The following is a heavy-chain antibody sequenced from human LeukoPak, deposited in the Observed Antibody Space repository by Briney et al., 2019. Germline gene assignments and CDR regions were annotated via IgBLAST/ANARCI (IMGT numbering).Heavy chain of an antibody. CDR3: ARGYVLRFLEWASYYFDY. J-gene: IGHJ4*02. V-gene: IGHV4-34*01. CDR2: INHSGST. Sequence: PSETLSLTCAVYGGSFSGYYWSWIRQPPGKGLEWIGEINHSGSTNYNPSLKSRVTISVDTSKDQFSLKLSSVTAADTAVYYCARGYVLRFLEWASYYFDYWGQGTLVTASS. D-gene: IGHD3-3*01. CDR1: GGSFSGYY.